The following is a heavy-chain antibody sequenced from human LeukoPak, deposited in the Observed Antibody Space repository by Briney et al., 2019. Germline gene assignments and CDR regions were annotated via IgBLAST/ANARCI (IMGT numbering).Heavy chain of an antibody. D-gene: IGHD3-16*01. J-gene: IGHJ4*02. CDR3: AREGQLLGPDY. V-gene: IGHV1-2*02. CDR1: GYTFTGYY. CDR2: INPNSGGT. Sequence: ASVKVSGKPAGYTFTGYYMHWVRQAPGQGLEWMGWINPNSGGTNYAQKFQGRVTMTRDTSISTAYMELSRLRSDDTAVYCCAREGQLLGPDYWGQGTLVTVSS.